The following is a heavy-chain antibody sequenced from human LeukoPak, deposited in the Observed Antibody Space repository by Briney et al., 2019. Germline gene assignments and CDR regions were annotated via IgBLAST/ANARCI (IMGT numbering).Heavy chain of an antibody. CDR1: GFTFSDYY. D-gene: IGHD3-10*01. J-gene: IGHJ5*02. V-gene: IGHV3-11*01. Sequence: GGSLRLSCAASGFTFSDYYMSWIRQAPGKGLEWVSYISSSGSTIYYADSVKGRFTISRDNAKNSLYLQMNSLRAEDTAVYYCARDLYPDYYGSGTIGGPRGFDPWGQGTLVTVSS. CDR2: ISSSGSTI. CDR3: ARDLYPDYYGSGTIGGPRGFDP.